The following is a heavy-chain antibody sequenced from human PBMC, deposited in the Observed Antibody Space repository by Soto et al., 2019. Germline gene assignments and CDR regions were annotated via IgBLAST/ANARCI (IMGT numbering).Heavy chain of an antibody. J-gene: IGHJ4*02. D-gene: IGHD4-4*01. CDR1: GFTFSSYG. V-gene: IGHV3-48*01. CDR2: ISSSSTNI. Sequence: GGSLRLSCAASGFTFSSYGMHWVRQAPGEGLEWISYISSSSTNIYYSDSVKGRFTISRDNAKKSVYLQMNSLRAEDTAVYYCVGGVVGSNYYYLDFWGQGTQVTVSS. CDR3: VGGVVGSNYYYLDF.